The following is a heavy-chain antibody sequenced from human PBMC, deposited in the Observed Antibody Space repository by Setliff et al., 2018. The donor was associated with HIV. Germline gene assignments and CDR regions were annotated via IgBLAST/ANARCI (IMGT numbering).Heavy chain of an antibody. J-gene: IGHJ4*02. CDR1: GGSFSGYY. CDR2: INHSGST. Sequence: SETLSLTCAVYGGSFSGYYWSWIRQPPGKGLEWIGEINHSGSTNYNPSLKSRVTISVDTSKSHFSLKVNSVTASDTAVYYCTRRAHGRQEPLWDQGTLVTVSS. V-gene: IGHV4-34*01. CDR3: TRRAHGRQEPL.